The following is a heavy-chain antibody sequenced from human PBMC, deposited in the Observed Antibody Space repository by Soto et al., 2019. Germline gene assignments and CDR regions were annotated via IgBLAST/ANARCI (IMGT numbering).Heavy chain of an antibody. CDR1: GFTFSSYA. CDR2: ISGSGGST. D-gene: IGHD1-7*01. J-gene: IGHJ6*02. CDR3: AKGLLELPYYYYGMDV. Sequence: GGSLRLSCAASGFTFSSYAMSWVRQAPGKGLEWVSAISGSGGSTYYADSVKGRFTISRDNSKNTLYLQMNSLRAEDTAVYYCAKGLLELPYYYYGMDVWGQGTTVTVSS. V-gene: IGHV3-23*01.